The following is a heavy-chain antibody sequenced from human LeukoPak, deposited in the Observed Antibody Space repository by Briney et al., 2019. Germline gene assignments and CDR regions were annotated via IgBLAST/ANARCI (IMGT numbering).Heavy chain of an antibody. CDR2: MDYSESS. D-gene: IGHD6-13*01. J-gene: IGHJ5*02. CDR1: GGSIRSSSYY. CDR3: ARRKSGSSWVDP. Sequence: KPSETLSLTCTVSGGSIRSSSYYRAWIRQPPGKGLEWIGSMDYSESSDYNPSLKGRLTISADTSKNQFSLKLSSVTAADTAVYYCARRKSGSSWVDPWGQGTLVTVSS. V-gene: IGHV4-39*07.